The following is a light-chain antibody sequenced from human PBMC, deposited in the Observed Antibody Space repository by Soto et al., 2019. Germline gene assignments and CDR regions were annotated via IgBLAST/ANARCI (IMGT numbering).Light chain of an antibody. J-gene: IGKJ1*01. CDR1: QSVSSY. Sequence: EIVLTQYPATLSLSPGERATLSCRASQSVSSYLACYQQKPGQAPRLHIYDASNRATGIPARFSGSGSGTDFTLTISSLEPEDFAVYYCQQRSNWPPWTFGQGTKVQIK. V-gene: IGKV3-11*01. CDR2: DAS. CDR3: QQRSNWPPWT.